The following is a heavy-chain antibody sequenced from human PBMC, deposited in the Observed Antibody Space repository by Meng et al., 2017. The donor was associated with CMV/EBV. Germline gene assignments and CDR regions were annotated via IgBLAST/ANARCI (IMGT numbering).Heavy chain of an antibody. CDR2: IYYSGST. CDR1: GCSISSGDYY. CDR3: ARDNRRGGVDY. Sequence: PGRSEPLQLSHHAGKCCGCSISSGDYYCRWISQPPGKVLEWIVYIYYSGSTNYNPSLKSLVTITVDTCKNQFSLKLLTVIAADTAGYYCARDNRRGGVDYWGQGALVTVSS. V-gene: IGHV4-30-4*08. D-gene: IGHD3-3*01. J-gene: IGHJ4*02.